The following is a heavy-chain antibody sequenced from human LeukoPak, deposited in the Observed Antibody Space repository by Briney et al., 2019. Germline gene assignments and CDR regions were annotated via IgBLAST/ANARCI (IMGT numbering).Heavy chain of an antibody. Sequence: GESLKISCKGSGYSFTSYWIGWVRQMPGKGLEWMGIIYPGDSDTRYSPSFQGQVTISADKSISTAYLQWSSLKASDTAMYYCARLLFALDMATMGPFDYWGQGTLVTVSS. V-gene: IGHV5-51*01. J-gene: IGHJ4*02. CDR2: IYPGDSDT. CDR3: ARLLFALDMATMGPFDY. D-gene: IGHD5-24*01. CDR1: GYSFTSYW.